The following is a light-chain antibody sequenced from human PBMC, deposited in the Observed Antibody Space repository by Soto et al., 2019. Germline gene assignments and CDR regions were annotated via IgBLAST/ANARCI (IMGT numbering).Light chain of an antibody. CDR3: QQYNNWPRT. Sequence: DIVLTHSPATLSLSPCERATLSFSASQSVSSSYLAWYQQKPGQTPRLLIYGASTRASGVPAKFSGSGSGTEFTLTISSLQSEDFAVYYCQQYNNWPRTFGQGTKVDNK. CDR1: QSVSSSY. V-gene: IGKV3-15*01. CDR2: GAS. J-gene: IGKJ1*01.